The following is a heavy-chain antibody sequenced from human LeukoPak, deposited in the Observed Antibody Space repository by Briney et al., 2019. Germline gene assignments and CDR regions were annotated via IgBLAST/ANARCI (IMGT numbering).Heavy chain of an antibody. CDR3: AKDQIVVVPTALDY. J-gene: IGHJ4*02. CDR2: ISGSGGST. CDR1: GFTFSSYA. V-gene: IGHV3-23*01. D-gene: IGHD2-2*01. Sequence: PGGSLRLSCAASGFTFSSYAMSSVRQAPGKGLEGVSAISGSGGSTYYADSVKGRFTISRDNSKNTLYLQMNSLRAEDTAVYYCAKDQIVVVPTALDYWGQGTLVTVSS.